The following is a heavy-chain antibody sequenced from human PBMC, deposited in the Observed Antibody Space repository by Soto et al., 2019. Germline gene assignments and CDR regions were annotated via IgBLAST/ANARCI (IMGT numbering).Heavy chain of an antibody. V-gene: IGHV3-15*07. D-gene: IGHD3-10*01. CDR1: GVTFSNAW. Sequence: GGSLRLSCAASGVTFSNAWINWVRQTPGRGLEWVGRVKSKNDGGTTDFAAPVKGRFAISRDDSKNMVYLEMNSLQTEDTAMYYCTTDSYITHITVHLVDWGHGTLVTV. J-gene: IGHJ4*01. CDR2: VKSKNDGGTT. CDR3: TTDSYITHITVHLVD.